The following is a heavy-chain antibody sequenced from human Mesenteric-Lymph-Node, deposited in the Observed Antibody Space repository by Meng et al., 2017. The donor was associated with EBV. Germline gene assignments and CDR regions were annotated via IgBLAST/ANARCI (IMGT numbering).Heavy chain of an antibody. J-gene: IGHJ5*02. D-gene: IGHD2-2*01. Sequence: QLAWQAAGPRLVKPSETRSLNCAVAGDSISGSTYYWAWIRQPPGKGLEWIGTINYSGTTYYNPSLESRFSIFVDTSKNQFSLNLSFVTAADTAVYYCARHRRASSTGDWLDPWGQGTLVTVSS. V-gene: IGHV4-39*01. CDR1: GDSISGSTYY. CDR2: INYSGTT. CDR3: ARHRRASSTGDWLDP.